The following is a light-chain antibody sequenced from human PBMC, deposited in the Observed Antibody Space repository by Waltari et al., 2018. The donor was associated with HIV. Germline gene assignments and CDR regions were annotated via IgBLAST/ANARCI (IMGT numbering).Light chain of an antibody. CDR3: QQAFSFPHT. J-gene: IGKJ2*01. Sequence: DIQMTQSPSPMSASLGDRVTITCRASQFISTSLAWYQQRPSRAPKLLIFAASRLQSGVPSRFSGGGSGTQFTLTINRLQPEDLATYYCQQAFSFPHTFGQGT. CDR1: QFISTS. CDR2: AAS. V-gene: IGKV1-12*01.